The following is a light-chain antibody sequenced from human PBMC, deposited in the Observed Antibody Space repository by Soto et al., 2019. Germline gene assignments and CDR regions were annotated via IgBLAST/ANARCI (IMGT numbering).Light chain of an antibody. CDR3: SSYTRTNTLV. V-gene: IGLV2-14*01. Sequence: QSALTQPASVSGSPGQSITNSCTGTSSDVGDYHYVSWYQQHPAKAPKLIIYGVSNRPSGISNRFSGSKSANTASLTISGLQAEDEADYYCSSYTRTNTLVFGGGTKVTVL. J-gene: IGLJ2*01. CDR2: GVS. CDR1: SSDVGDYHY.